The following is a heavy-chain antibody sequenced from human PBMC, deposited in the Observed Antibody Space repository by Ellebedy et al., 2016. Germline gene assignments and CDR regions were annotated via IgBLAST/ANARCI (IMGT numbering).Heavy chain of an antibody. Sequence: GGSLRLXXAASGFSVTSNDMSWVRQAPGRGLELVSLMYAGGSEYYADSVKGRFAITRDTSMNRLYLHMSVLEGGDTALYYCVTRLNGAFDFWGQGTMVSVSS. V-gene: IGHV3-53*01. J-gene: IGHJ3*01. CDR3: VTRLNGAFDF. CDR2: MYAGGSE. CDR1: GFSVTSND.